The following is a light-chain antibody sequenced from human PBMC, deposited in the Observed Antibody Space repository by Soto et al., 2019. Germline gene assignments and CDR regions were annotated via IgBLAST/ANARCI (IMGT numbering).Light chain of an antibody. V-gene: IGLV2-11*01. Sequence: THPRSVCGSPGQSVTISCTGTSSDVGGYNHVSWYQQHPGKAPKLIIYDVSTRPSGVPDRFSGSKSGNTASLTISGLQPEDEADYYCCSHAGSSVVFGTGTKVTVL. CDR3: CSHAGSSVV. CDR2: DVS. CDR1: SSDVGGYNH. J-gene: IGLJ1*01.